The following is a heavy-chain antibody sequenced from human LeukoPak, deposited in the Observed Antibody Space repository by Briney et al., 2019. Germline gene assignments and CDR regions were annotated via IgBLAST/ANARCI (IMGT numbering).Heavy chain of an antibody. CDR3: ASPSTMIDHDAFDI. V-gene: IGHV1-69*02. CDR1: GGTFSSYT. Sequence: SVEVSCKASGGTFSSYTISWVRQAPGQGLEWMGRIIPILGIANYAQKFQGRVTITADKSTSTAYMELSSLRSEDTAVYYCASPSTMIDHDAFDIWGQGTMVTVSS. D-gene: IGHD3-22*01. J-gene: IGHJ3*02. CDR2: IIPILGIA.